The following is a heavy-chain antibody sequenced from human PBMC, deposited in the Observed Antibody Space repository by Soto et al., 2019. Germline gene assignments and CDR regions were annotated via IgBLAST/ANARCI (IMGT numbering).Heavy chain of an antibody. CDR2: IYSGGST. D-gene: IGHD3-22*01. CDR1: GFTVSSNY. V-gene: IGHV3-66*01. J-gene: IGHJ4*01. CDR3: AREFVGSSGYYYVVYIDY. Sequence: EVQLVESGGGLVQPGGSLRLSCAASGFTVSSNYMSWVRQAPGKGLEWVSVIYSGGSTYYADSVKGRFTISRDNSKNTLYLQMNSLRADDTAVYYCAREFVGSSGYYYVVYIDYWGHGTLVTVSS.